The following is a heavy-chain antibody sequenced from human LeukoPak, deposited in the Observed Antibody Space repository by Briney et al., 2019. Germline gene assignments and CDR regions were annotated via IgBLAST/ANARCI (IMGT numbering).Heavy chain of an antibody. CDR2: INHSGST. CDR1: GGSFSGYY. J-gene: IGHJ6*03. Sequence: PSETLSLTCAVYGGSFSGYYWSWIRQPPGKGLEWIGEINHSGSTNYNPSLKSRATISVDTSKNQFSLKLSSVTAADTAVYYCARGAEYCSSTSCFNYYYYMDVWGKGTTVTVSS. V-gene: IGHV4-34*01. D-gene: IGHD2-2*01. CDR3: ARGAEYCSSTSCFNYYYYMDV.